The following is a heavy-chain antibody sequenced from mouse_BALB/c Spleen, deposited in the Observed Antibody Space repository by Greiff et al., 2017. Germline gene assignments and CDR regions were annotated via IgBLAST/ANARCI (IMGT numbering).Heavy chain of an antibody. Sequence: VQGVESGAELAKPGASVKMSCKASGYTFTSYWMHWVKQRPGQGLEWIGYINPSTGYTEYNQKFKDKATLTADKSSSTAYMQLSSLTSEDSAVYYCARDDYDAMDYWGQGTSVTVSS. V-gene: IGHV1-7*01. J-gene: IGHJ4*01. CDR1: GYTFTSYW. CDR3: ARDDYDAMDY. CDR2: INPSTGYT.